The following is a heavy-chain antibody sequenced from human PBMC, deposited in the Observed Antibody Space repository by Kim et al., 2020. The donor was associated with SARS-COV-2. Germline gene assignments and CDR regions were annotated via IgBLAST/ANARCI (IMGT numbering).Heavy chain of an antibody. J-gene: IGHJ1*01. D-gene: IGHD6-13*01. V-gene: IGHV4-30-4*01. CDR3: VRGIGLGYFQH. CDR2: IYYSGRN. CDR1: GGSISSADYY. Sequence: SETLSLTCTVSGGSISSADYYCTWIRQAPGRGLQWIGYIYYSGRNYYNPSLKSRLSISLDTSKNQFSLKLRSVTAADTAAYYCVRGIGLGYFQHWGQGAL.